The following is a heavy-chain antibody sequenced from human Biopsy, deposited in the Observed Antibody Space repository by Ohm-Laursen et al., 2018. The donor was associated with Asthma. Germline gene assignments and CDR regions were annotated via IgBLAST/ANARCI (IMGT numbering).Heavy chain of an antibody. Sequence: VSSVSVSCKTSGYTFTSAGITWVRQAPGQGLEWMGWISVYNGNTKVAQKLQDRVTMITDTSTSTAYMELRSLRSEDTAVYFCARAVDYSHYYGIDVWGQGTTVTVS. V-gene: IGHV1-18*01. CDR1: GYTFTSAG. CDR2: ISVYNGNT. J-gene: IGHJ6*02. D-gene: IGHD3-10*01. CDR3: ARAVDYSHYYGIDV.